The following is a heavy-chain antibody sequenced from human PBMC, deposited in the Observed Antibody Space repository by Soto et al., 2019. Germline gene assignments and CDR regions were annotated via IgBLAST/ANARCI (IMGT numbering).Heavy chain of an antibody. J-gene: IGHJ6*02. CDR3: ARGGYCSSTSCYAGLGDYYYYGMDV. CDR1: GGSFSGYY. D-gene: IGHD2-2*01. Sequence: QVQLQQWGAGLLKPSETLSLTCAVYGGSFSGYYWSWIRQPPGKGLEWIGEINHSGSTNYNPSLKRRGTREVDTSKNQFSLKLSSVTAADTAVYYGARGGYCSSTSCYAGLGDYYYYGMDVWGQGTTVTVSS. V-gene: IGHV4-34*01. CDR2: INHSGST.